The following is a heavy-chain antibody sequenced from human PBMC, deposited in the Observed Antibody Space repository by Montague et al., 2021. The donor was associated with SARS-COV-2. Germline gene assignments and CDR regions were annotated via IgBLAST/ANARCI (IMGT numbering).Heavy chain of an antibody. D-gene: IGHD3-10*01. Sequence: LSLTCSVSSGSISTGHHWSWIRQHPMKGLEWIGYIYYSGSTYYNPSFKGRVTTSIDTAKNQFSLELTSMTAADTAVYYCARDHGQWFGELWGHGLDVWGQGTTVIVSS. CDR2: IYYSGST. J-gene: IGHJ6*02. V-gene: IGHV4-31*03. CDR1: SGSISTGHH. CDR3: ARDHGQWFGELWGHGLDV.